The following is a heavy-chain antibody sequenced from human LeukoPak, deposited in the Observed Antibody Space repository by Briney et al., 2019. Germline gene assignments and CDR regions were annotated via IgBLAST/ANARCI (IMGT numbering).Heavy chain of an antibody. CDR2: VSDDGGNT. D-gene: IGHD2-21*02. CDR3: VTDWRGSSCDGDCLRF. V-gene: IGHV3-23*01. CDR1: GFMFDDYG. Sequence: GGSLRLSCAASGFMFDDYGMSWVRQAPGKGLEWVSTVSDDGGNTYHADSVKGRFTISRDNPKNTVYLQMNSLRAEDTAVYFCVTDWRGSSCDGDCLRFWGQGTLVTVSS. J-gene: IGHJ4*02.